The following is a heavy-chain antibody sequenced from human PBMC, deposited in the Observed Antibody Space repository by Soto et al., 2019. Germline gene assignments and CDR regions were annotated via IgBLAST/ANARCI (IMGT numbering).Heavy chain of an antibody. CDR1: GFSFVNYA. Sequence: GGSLRLSCAASGFSFVNYAMNWVRQAPGKGLEWVSGLSGSGTSTYYADSVKGRFTISRDNSRDTLFLQMNSLTADDTAVYYCAKATTNGGWFNPFDSWGKGARVTVSS. V-gene: IGHV3-23*01. D-gene: IGHD6-19*01. J-gene: IGHJ4*02. CDR3: AKATTNGGWFNPFDS. CDR2: LSGSGTST.